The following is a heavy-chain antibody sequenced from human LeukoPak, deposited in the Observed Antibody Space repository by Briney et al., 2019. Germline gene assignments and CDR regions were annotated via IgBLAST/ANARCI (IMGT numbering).Heavy chain of an antibody. V-gene: IGHV3-30*18. CDR3: AKDYDPLY. D-gene: IGHD3-3*01. Sequence: GRSLRLSCAASGFTFSSYGMHWVRQAPGKGLEWVAVISYDGSNKYYADSVKGRFTISRDNSKNTLYLQMNSLRAEDTAVYYCAKDYDPLYWGQGTLVTVSS. CDR2: ISYDGSNK. J-gene: IGHJ4*02. CDR1: GFTFSSYG.